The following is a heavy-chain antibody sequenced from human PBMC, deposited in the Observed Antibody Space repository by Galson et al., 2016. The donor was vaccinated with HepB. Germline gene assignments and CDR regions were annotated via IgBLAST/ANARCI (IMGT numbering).Heavy chain of an antibody. V-gene: IGHV3-74*01. J-gene: IGHJ5*02. D-gene: IGHD5-18*01. CDR2: INRDGSTK. CDR1: GFTLSSYW. Sequence: SLRLSCAASGFTLSSYWMHWVRQAPGKGLVWVSRINRDGSTKNYADSVKGRFTISRDNADNTLYLQMNSLRAEDTAVYSCARTPGHNYGSHLDLWGQGTLITVSS. CDR3: ARTPGHNYGSHLDL.